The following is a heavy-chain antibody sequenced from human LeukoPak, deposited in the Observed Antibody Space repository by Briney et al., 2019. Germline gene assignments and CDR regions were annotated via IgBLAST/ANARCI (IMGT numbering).Heavy chain of an antibody. V-gene: IGHV4-59*01. Sequence: SETLSLTCTVSGGSISSDYWSWIRQPPGKGLEWIGYIYYSGSTNYNPSLKSRVTISVDTSKNQFSLKLSSVTAADTAVYYCARTNYDILTGYYYYYYYMDVWGKGTTVTISS. CDR3: ARTNYDILTGYYYYYYYMDV. CDR2: IYYSGST. D-gene: IGHD3-9*01. J-gene: IGHJ6*03. CDR1: GGSISSDY.